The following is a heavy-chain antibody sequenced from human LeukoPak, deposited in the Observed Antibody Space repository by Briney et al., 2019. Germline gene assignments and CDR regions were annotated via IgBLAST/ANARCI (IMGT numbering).Heavy chain of an antibody. V-gene: IGHV3-7*01. CDR1: GFTSSNYW. D-gene: IGHD3-9*01. J-gene: IGHJ4*02. CDR3: AREESTG. Sequence: GGSLRLSCAASGFTSSNYWMTWVRQAPGKGLEWVANIKKDGSEKNYVDSVKGRFTISRDNANNSLYLQMNSLRAEDTAVYYCAREESTGWGQGTLVTVSS. CDR2: IKKDGSEK.